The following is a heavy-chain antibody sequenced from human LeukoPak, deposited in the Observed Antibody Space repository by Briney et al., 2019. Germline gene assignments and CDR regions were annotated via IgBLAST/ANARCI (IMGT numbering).Heavy chain of an antibody. CDR3: ARGRGKAVAGSPRPYYFDY. CDR2: VDDRGNS. CDR1: SISITSLYY. D-gene: IGHD6-19*01. V-gene: IGHV4-38-2*02. Sequence: SETLSLACSVSSISITSLYYVGWSRQPQRKGLGCIGSVDDRGNSYYNPRLKSRVTISVDTSKNQFSLKLSSVTATDTAVYYCARGRGKAVAGSPRPYYFDYWGQGTLVTVSS. J-gene: IGHJ4*02.